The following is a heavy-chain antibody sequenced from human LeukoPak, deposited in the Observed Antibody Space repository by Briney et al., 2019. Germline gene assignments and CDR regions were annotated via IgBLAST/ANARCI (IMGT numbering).Heavy chain of an antibody. CDR2: IYHSGST. D-gene: IGHD1-26*01. CDR1: GYSISSGYY. J-gene: IGHJ4*02. Sequence: SETLSLTCAVSGYSISSGYYWGWIRQPPGKGLEWIGIIYHSGSTYYNPSLKSRVTISVDTSKNQFSLRVPSVTAADTAVYYCARHFVRSGSYWADYWGQGTLVTVSS. CDR3: ARHFVRSGSYWADY. V-gene: IGHV4-38-2*01.